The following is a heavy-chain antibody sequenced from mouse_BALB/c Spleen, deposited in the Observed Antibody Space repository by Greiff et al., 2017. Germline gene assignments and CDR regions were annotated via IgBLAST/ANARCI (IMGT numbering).Heavy chain of an antibody. J-gene: IGHJ3*01. Sequence: VQLQQSGAELVKPGASVKLSCKASGYTFTSYWMHWVKQRPGQGLEWIGEINPSNGRTNYNEKFKSKATLTVDKSSSTAYMQLSSLTSEDSAVYYCANYDYDVAYWGQGTLVTVSA. D-gene: IGHD2-4*01. CDR2: INPSNGRT. CDR3: ANYDYDVAY. CDR1: GYTFTSYW. V-gene: IGHV1S81*02.